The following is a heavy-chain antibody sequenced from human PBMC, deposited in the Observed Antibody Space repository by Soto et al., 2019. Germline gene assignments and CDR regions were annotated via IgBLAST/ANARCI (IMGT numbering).Heavy chain of an antibody. CDR3: ARGLPYYYDSSGYGHFDY. J-gene: IGHJ4*02. CDR2: IIPILGIA. Sequence: SVKVSCKASGGTFSSYTISWVRQAPGQGLEWMGRIIPILGIANYAQKFQGRVTITEDKSTSTAYMELSSLRSEDTAVYYCARGLPYYYDSSGYGHFDYWGQGTLVTVSS. CDR1: GGTFSSYT. D-gene: IGHD3-22*01. V-gene: IGHV1-69*02.